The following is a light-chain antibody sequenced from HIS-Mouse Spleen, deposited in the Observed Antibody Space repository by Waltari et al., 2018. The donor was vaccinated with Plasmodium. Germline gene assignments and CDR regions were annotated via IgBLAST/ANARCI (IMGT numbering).Light chain of an antibody. CDR2: AAS. CDR1: QGISSY. Sequence: AIRMTQSPSSLSSSTGDRVTITCRASQGISSYLAWYKQKPGKAPKFLIYAASTLQSGVPSRFSGSGSGTDFTLTISCLQSEDFATYYCQQYYSYLFTFGPGTKVDIK. J-gene: IGKJ3*01. V-gene: IGKV1-8*01. CDR3: QQYYSYLFT.